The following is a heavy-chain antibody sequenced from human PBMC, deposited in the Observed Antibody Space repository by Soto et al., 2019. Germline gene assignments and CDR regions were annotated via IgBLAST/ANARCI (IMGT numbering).Heavy chain of an antibody. D-gene: IGHD3-3*01. V-gene: IGHV1-46*01. CDR2: INPGSGAA. CDR3: ARGGEVGVAGSAAFDM. Sequence: QVQLVQSGAEVKKPGASVKISCTASGYTVTTHYMHWVRQAPGRGLEWMGAINPGSGAAKYTQTFRARVTMTRETSTNTVYMEMRALRSEDTAVFYCARGGEVGVAGSAAFDMWGQGTMVTVYS. CDR1: GYTVTTHY. J-gene: IGHJ3*02.